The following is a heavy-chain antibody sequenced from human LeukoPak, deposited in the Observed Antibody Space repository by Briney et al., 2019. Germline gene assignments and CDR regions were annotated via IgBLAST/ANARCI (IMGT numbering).Heavy chain of an antibody. CDR2: IRYDGSNK. CDR1: GFTFSSYG. D-gene: IGHD2-2*01. V-gene: IGHV3-30*02. Sequence: PGGSLRLSCAASGFTFSSYGMHWVRQAPGKGLEWVAFIRYDGSNKYYADSVRGRFTISRDNSNKTVYLQMNSLRADDTAVYYCATVNAYCSSTSCPPHPYYYYYMDVWGKGTTVTVSS. CDR3: ATVNAYCSSTSCPPHPYYYYYMDV. J-gene: IGHJ6*03.